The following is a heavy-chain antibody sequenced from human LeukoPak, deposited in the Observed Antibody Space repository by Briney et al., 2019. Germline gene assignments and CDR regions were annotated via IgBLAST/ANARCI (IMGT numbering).Heavy chain of an antibody. D-gene: IGHD4-11*01. CDR2: IGGSAVTT. CDR1: GFTFNNYA. V-gene: IGHV3-23*01. Sequence: GGSLRLSCAASGFTFNNYAMSWVRQAPGKGLEWVSAIGGSAVTTHYVDSVKGRFTISRDNSRNTLYLQMNSLRAEDTAVYYCAKGRTTIIFDSWGQGILVTVSS. J-gene: IGHJ4*02. CDR3: AKGRTTIIFDS.